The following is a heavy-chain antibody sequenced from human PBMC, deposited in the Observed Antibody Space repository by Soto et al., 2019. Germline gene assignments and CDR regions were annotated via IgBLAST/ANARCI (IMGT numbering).Heavy chain of an antibody. D-gene: IGHD3-10*01. CDR2: IYYNGGT. V-gene: IGHV4-61*01. J-gene: IGHJ4*02. CDR3: ARYWGHGRGVNGHY. CDR1: GDSVNSENSY. Sequence: SETLSLTCTMSGDSVNSENSYWNWIRQAPGKGPEWIGYIYYNGGTNYNPSLKSRATILLDTSTNQFSLTLTSVTAADTAVYYCARYWGHGRGVNGHYWGRGILVTVSS.